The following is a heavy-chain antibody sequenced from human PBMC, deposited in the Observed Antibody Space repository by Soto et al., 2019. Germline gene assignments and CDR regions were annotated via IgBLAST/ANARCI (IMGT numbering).Heavy chain of an antibody. V-gene: IGHV3-9*01. Sequence: GGSLRLSCAASGFTFDDYAMHWVRQAPGKGLEWVSGISWNSGAIGYADSMKGRFIISRDNAKNSLFLQMNSLRAGDTALYYCAKDFRRGGYDAVFDYWGQGTLVTVSS. D-gene: IGHD5-12*01. CDR2: ISWNSGAI. J-gene: IGHJ4*02. CDR1: GFTFDDYA. CDR3: AKDFRRGGYDAVFDY.